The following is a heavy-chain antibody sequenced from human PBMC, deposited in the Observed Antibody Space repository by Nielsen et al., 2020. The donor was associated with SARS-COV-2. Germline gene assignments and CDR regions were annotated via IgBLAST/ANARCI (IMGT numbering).Heavy chain of an antibody. J-gene: IGHJ4*02. CDR3: AKSSYYDSSGYYDY. Sequence: GESLKISCAASGFTFSSYGMHWVRQAPGKGLEWVAVISYDGGNKYYADSVKGRFTISRDNSKNTLYLQMNSLRAEDTAVYYCAKSSYYDSSGYYDYWGQGTLVTVSS. D-gene: IGHD3-22*01. V-gene: IGHV3-30*18. CDR2: ISYDGGNK. CDR1: GFTFSSYG.